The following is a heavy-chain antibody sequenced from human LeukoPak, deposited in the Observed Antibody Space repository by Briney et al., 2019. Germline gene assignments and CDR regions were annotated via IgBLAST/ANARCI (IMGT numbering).Heavy chain of an antibody. J-gene: IGHJ4*02. Sequence: SETLSLTCAVSGGSISSSTWWSWVRQPPGKGLEWIGEINHGGSTDYNPSLKSRVTISVDKSNNQFSLKLNSVTAADTAVYYCARKQWLAVADWGQGTLVTVSS. V-gene: IGHV4-4*02. CDR2: INHGGST. CDR1: GGSISSSTW. CDR3: ARKQWLAVAD. D-gene: IGHD6-19*01.